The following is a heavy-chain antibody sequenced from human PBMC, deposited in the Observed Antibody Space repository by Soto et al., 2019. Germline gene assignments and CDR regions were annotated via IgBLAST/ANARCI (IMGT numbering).Heavy chain of an antibody. D-gene: IGHD6-19*01. Sequence: QLQLQESGSGLVKPSQTLSLTCAVSGGSISSGGYSWSWIRQPPGKGLEYIGYIYHSGSTYYNPSLRSRVTISVDRSKKQSTLKLSSVTAADTAVYYCASVRSGWGIDYWGQGTLVTVSS. CDR3: ASVRSGWGIDY. J-gene: IGHJ4*02. V-gene: IGHV4-30-2*01. CDR2: IYHSGST. CDR1: GGSISSGGYS.